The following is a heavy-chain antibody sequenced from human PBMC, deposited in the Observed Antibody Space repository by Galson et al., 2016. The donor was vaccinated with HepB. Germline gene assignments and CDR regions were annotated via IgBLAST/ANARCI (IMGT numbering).Heavy chain of an antibody. CDR2: IFHSGST. D-gene: IGHD6-13*01. V-gene: IGHV4-30-2*01. J-gene: IGHJ3*02. CDR3: ARDNSTWDPNAFDI. Sequence: TLSLTCAVSGGSINSAGSAWSWIRQPPGKGLEWIGYIFHSGSTQYNPSLKSRVTISVDRSKNHFSLKLNSVTAADTAVYYCARDNSTWDPNAFDIWGQGTMVIVSS. CDR1: GGSINSAGSA.